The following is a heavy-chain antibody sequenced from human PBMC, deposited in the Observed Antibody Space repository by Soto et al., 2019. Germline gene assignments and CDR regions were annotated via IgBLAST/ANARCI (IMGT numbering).Heavy chain of an antibody. J-gene: IGHJ3*02. CDR1: GFTFSSYS. V-gene: IGHV3-48*02. Sequence: GGSLRLSCAASGFTFSSYSMNWVRQAPGKGLEWVSYISSSSSTIYYADSVKGRFTISRDNAKNSLYLQMNSLRDEDTAVYYCASLVVAKTRNAFHIWGPGTIVTV. D-gene: IGHD3-22*01. CDR2: ISSSSSTI. CDR3: ASLVVAKTRNAFHI.